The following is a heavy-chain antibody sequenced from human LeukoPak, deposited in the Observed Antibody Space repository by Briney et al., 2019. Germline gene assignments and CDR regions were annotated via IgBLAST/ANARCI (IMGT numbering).Heavy chain of an antibody. J-gene: IGHJ5*02. V-gene: IGHV1-69*04. CDR3: AREIREVHRQTMETTEVSS. D-gene: IGHD1-1*01. Sequence: SVKVSCKASGYTFTSYDINWVRQAPGQGLEWMGKIIPLLSITKYAQKFQGRLTITADKSTSTAYMELSSLRSNDSAVYYCAREIREVHRQTMETTEVSSWGRGTLVTVAS. CDR2: IIPLLSIT. CDR1: GYTFTSYD.